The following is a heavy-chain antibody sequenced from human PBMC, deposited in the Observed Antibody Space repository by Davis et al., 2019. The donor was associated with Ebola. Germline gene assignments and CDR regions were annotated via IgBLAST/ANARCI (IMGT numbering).Heavy chain of an antibody. D-gene: IGHD1-26*01. CDR2: ISSSSSYI. CDR3: AKFHGSTKRTAYFDY. J-gene: IGHJ4*02. CDR1: GFTFSSYW. Sequence: GESLKISCAASGFTFSSYWMNWVRQAPGKGLEWVSSISSSSSYIYYADSVKGRLTISRDNAKNSLYLQMNSLRAEDTAVYYCAKFHGSTKRTAYFDYWGQGTLVTVSS. V-gene: IGHV3-21*01.